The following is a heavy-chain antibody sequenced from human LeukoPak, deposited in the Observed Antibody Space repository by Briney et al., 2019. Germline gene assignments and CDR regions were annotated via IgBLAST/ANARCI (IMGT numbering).Heavy chain of an antibody. CDR3: ARDAACTTSSCYKQIDS. D-gene: IGHD2-2*02. J-gene: IGHJ4*02. V-gene: IGHV3-21*06. CDR2: ISSSSSYI. Sequence: GGSLRLSCAASGFSFTFYSMNWVRQAPGKGLEWVSSISSSSSYIYYADSVKGRFTISRDDAKNPLFLQLNSLRADDTAVYYCARDAACTTSSCYKQIDSWGQGTLVTVSS. CDR1: GFSFTFYS.